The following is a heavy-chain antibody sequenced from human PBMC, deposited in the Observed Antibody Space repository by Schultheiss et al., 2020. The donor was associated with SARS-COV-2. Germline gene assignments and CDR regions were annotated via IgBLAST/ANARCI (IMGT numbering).Heavy chain of an antibody. CDR2: IYYSGNT. Sequence: SETLSLTCTVSGGSISSGGYYWSWIRQHPGKGLEWIGYIYYSGNTYFNPSLKSRVAISLDTSKNQFSLKLSSVTAADTAVYYCARDPTYYDILTGSYALYYYGMDVWGQGTTVTVSS. CDR1: GGSISSGGYY. CDR3: ARDPTYYDILTGSYALYYYGMDV. V-gene: IGHV4-31*03. J-gene: IGHJ6*02. D-gene: IGHD3-9*01.